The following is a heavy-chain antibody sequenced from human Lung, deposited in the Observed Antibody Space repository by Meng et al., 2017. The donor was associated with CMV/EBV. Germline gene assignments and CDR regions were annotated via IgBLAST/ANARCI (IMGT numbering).Heavy chain of an antibody. V-gene: IGHV5-51*01. D-gene: IGHD2-2*01. J-gene: IGHJ3*02. CDR1: GYMFSVYW. CDR3: ARRSSTSLEGAFDI. Sequence: SXKGSGYMFSVYWIAWVRQMPGKDLEWVGIVYPGDSGTRYSPSLQGQVTISVDKSISTAYLQWSSLRASDTAIYYCARRSSTSLEGAFDIWGQGTXVTV. CDR2: VYPGDSGT.